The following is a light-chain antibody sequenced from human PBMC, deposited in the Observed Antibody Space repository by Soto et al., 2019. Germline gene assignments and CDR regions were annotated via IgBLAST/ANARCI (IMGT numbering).Light chain of an antibody. CDR3: QQYDNLPLT. CDR2: DAS. CDR1: QDISNY. J-gene: IGKJ4*01. Sequence: DIQMTQSPSSLSASVGDRVTITCQASQDISNYLNWYQQKPGKAPKLLIYDASNLETGVPSRFTASGSGTDFTFTISSLQPEDIATYYCQQYDNLPLTFGRGTKVDIK. V-gene: IGKV1-33*01.